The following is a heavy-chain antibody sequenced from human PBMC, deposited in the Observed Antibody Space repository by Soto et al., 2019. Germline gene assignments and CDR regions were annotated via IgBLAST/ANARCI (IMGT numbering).Heavy chain of an antibody. J-gene: IGHJ4*02. CDR1: GGSISSSSYY. D-gene: IGHD2-15*01. CDR3: APINKPLSGGNFFDY. CDR2: IYYSGST. V-gene: IGHV4-39*01. Sequence: PSETLSLTCTVSGGSISSSSYYWGWIRQPPGKGLEWIGSIYYSGSTYYNPSLKSRVTISVDTSKNQFSLKLSSVTAADTAVYYSAPINKPLSGGNFFDYWGQETLVTVSS.